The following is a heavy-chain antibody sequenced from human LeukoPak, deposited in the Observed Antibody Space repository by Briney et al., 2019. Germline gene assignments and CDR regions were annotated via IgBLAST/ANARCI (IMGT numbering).Heavy chain of an antibody. CDR2: ISSSSSYI. Sequence: GGSLRLSCAASGFTFSSYSMNWLRQAPGKGLEWVSSISSSSSYIYYAGSVKGRFTISRDNAKNSLYLQMNSLRAEDTAVYYCARSLITTVFDYWGQGTLVTVSS. CDR1: GFTFSSYS. J-gene: IGHJ4*02. V-gene: IGHV3-21*01. CDR3: ARSLITTVFDY. D-gene: IGHD4-17*01.